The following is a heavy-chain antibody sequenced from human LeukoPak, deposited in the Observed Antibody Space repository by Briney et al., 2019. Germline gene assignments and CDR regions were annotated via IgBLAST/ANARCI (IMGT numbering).Heavy chain of an antibody. J-gene: IGHJ6*03. CDR1: GYTFTSYY. V-gene: IGHV1-46*01. CDR2: INPSGGST. Sequence: ASVKVSCKASGYTFTSYYMHWVRQAPGEGLEWMGIINPSGGSTSYAQKFQGRVTMTRDMPTSTVYMELSSLRSEDTAVYYCAIGSCCYYYYMDVWGKGTTVTVSS. CDR3: AIGSCCYYYYMDV.